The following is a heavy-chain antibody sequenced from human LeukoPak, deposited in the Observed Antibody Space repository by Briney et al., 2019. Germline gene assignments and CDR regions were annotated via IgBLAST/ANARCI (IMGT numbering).Heavy chain of an antibody. V-gene: IGHV3-7*02. J-gene: IGHJ4*02. D-gene: IGHD6-19*01. CDR3: ARLVAGAGITY. CDR1: GFTFSKYW. CDR2: IRQDGNDR. Sequence: GGSLRLSCVACGFTFSKYWMTWVPQAPGKARQWVANIRQDGNDRYFVDSVKGRFTISRDNAKNSLYLQMNSLRAEDTAVYYCARLVAGAGITYWGQGTLVTVSS.